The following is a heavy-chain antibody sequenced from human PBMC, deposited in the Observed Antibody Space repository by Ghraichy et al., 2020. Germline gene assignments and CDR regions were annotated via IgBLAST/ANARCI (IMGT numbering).Heavy chain of an antibody. CDR3: AREGGRCTNGVCYFYYYYGMDV. J-gene: IGHJ6*02. D-gene: IGHD2-8*01. V-gene: IGHV3-21*01. CDR2: ISSGGSNK. CDR1: GFTFSSYS. Sequence: GGSLRLSCAASGFTFSSYSMNWVRQAPGKGLEWVSSISSGGSNKYSAASLKGRFTISRDNAKTSLYLEMNSLRAEDTALYYCAREGGRCTNGVCYFYYYYGMDVWGQGTTVTVS.